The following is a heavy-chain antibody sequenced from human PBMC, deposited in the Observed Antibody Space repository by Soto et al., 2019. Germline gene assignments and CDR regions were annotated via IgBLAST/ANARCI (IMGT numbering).Heavy chain of an antibody. CDR1: GGSISSGGNY. Sequence: QVQLQESGPGLVKPSQTLSLSCTVSGGSISSGGNYWSWIRQHPGKGLEWIGYIYYSGSTYYNPTLKSRVTLSVDTSKNQFSLKLSSVTAADTAVYYCARDSTVTTTLLDVWGQGTTVIVSS. J-gene: IGHJ6*02. CDR2: IYYSGST. CDR3: ARDSTVTTTLLDV. V-gene: IGHV4-31*03. D-gene: IGHD4-17*01.